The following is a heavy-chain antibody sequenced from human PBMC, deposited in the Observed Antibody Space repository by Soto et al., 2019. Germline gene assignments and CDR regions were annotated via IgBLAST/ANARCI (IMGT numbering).Heavy chain of an antibody. CDR2: IWYDGSNK. CDR3: ARDGASSSYYDLNAFDI. D-gene: IGHD3-22*01. CDR1: GFTFSSYG. Sequence: PGGSLRLSCAASGFTFSSYGMHWVRQAPGKGLEWVAAIWYDGSNKYYADSVKGRFTISRDNSKNTLYLQMNSLRAEDTAVYYCARDGASSSYYDLNAFDIWRQGTMGIVTS. V-gene: IGHV3-33*01. J-gene: IGHJ3*02.